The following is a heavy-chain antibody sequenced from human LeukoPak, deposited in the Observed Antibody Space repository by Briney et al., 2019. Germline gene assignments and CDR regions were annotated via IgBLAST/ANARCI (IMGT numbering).Heavy chain of an antibody. CDR2: IYYSGST. J-gene: IGHJ4*02. CDR1: GGSISSSSYY. V-gene: IGHV4-39*01. D-gene: IGHD3-3*01. Sequence: SETLSLTCTVSGGSISSSSYYWGWIRQPPGKGLEWIGCIYYSGSTYYNPSLKSRVTISVDTSKNQFSLKLSSVTAADTAVYYCARHVNDFWSGYYTTFDYWGQGTLVTVSS. CDR3: ARHVNDFWSGYYTTFDY.